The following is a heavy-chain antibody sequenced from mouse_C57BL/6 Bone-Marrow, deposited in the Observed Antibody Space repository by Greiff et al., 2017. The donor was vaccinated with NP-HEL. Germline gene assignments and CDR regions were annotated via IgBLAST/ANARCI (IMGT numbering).Heavy chain of an antibody. CDR3: ARRYYGSRGDYAMDY. Sequence: VQLQQPGAELVMPGASVKLSCKASGYTFTSYWMHWVKQRPGQGLEWIGEIDPSDSYTNYIQKFKGKSTLTVDKSSSTAYMQLSSLTSEDSAVYYCARRYYGSRGDYAMDYWGQGTSVTVAS. J-gene: IGHJ4*01. D-gene: IGHD1-1*01. CDR1: GYTFTSYW. CDR2: IDPSDSYT. V-gene: IGHV1-69*01.